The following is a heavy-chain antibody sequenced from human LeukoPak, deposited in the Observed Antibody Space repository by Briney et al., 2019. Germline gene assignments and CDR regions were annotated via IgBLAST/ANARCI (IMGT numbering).Heavy chain of an antibody. CDR2: IYYSGST. Sequence: SETLSLTCTVSGGSISSYYWSWIRQPPGKGLEWIGYIYYSGSTNYNPSLKSRVTISVDTSKNQFSLKLSSVTAADTAMYYCARRYDSTLYYYYYMDVWGKGTTVTVSS. D-gene: IGHD3-22*01. CDR3: ARRYDSTLYYYYYMDV. CDR1: GGSISSYY. V-gene: IGHV4-59*08. J-gene: IGHJ6*03.